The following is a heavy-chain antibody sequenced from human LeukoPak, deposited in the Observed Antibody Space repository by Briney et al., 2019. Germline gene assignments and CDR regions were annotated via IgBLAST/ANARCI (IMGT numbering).Heavy chain of an antibody. CDR3: ARALGYCSSTSCRRVPPR. D-gene: IGHD2-2*01. CDR2: IIPIFGTA. V-gene: IGHV1-69*06. Sequence: SVKVSCKASGGTFSSYAISWVRQAPGQGLEWMGGIIPIFGTANYAQKFQGRVTITADKSTSTAYMELSSLRSEDTAVYYCARALGYCSSTSCRRVPPRWGQGTLVTVSS. J-gene: IGHJ4*02. CDR1: GGTFSSYA.